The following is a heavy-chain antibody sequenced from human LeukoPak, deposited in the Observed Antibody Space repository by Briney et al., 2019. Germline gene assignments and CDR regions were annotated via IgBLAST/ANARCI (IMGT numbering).Heavy chain of an antibody. D-gene: IGHD6-13*01. Sequence: GGSLRLSCAASGFTFDDYAMHWVRQAPGKGLEWVSLISWDGGSTHYADSVKGRFTISRDNSKNSLYLQMNSLRAEDTALYYCAKGGDSSSWYGENYYYMDVWGKGTTVTVSS. CDR2: ISWDGGST. V-gene: IGHV3-43D*03. CDR1: GFTFDDYA. J-gene: IGHJ6*03. CDR3: AKGGDSSSWYGENYYYMDV.